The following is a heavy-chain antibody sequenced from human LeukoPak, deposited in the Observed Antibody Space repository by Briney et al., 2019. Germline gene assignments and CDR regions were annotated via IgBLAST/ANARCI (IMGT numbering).Heavy chain of an antibody. CDR1: GFTFSSYG. CDR2: KSYDGSNK. V-gene: IGHV3-30*18. J-gene: IGHJ4*01. D-gene: IGHD3-10*01. Sequence: SGGSLRLSCAASGFTFSSYGMHWVRQAPGKGLEWVAVKSYDGSNKYYADSVKGRFTISRDNSKNTLYLQMDSLKIEDTAVYYCTKLARAPRDFDYWGQGTLVTVSS. CDR3: TKLARAPRDFDY.